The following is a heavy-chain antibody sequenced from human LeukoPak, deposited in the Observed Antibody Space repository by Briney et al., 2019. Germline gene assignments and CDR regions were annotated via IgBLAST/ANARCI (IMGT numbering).Heavy chain of an antibody. V-gene: IGHV3-72*01. D-gene: IGHD2-2*01. CDR2: SRDKAKSYST. Sequence: GGSLRLSCAASGFTFSDHYMDWVRQAPGKGLEWLARSRDKAKSYSTEHAASVKGRFTISRDNSKNSLYLQMNSLKTEDTAVYYYARRSNTYYTFDYWGQGTLVTVSS. J-gene: IGHJ4*02. CDR3: ARRSNTYYTFDY. CDR1: GFTFSDHY.